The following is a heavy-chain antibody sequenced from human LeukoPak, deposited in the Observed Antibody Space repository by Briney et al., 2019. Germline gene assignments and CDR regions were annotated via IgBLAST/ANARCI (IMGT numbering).Heavy chain of an antibody. CDR2: MKQDGREK. D-gene: IGHD6-19*01. V-gene: IGHV3-7*01. CDR1: GFTFTNYW. Sequence: GGSLRLSCATSGFTFTNYWMTWVRQAPGKGLEWVANMKQDGREKYYVDSVKGRFTISRDNAKNSVHLQMNSLRDEDTAVYYCARGGGSGRWGSAFDMWGQGTMVTVSS. J-gene: IGHJ3*02. CDR3: ARGGGSGRWGSAFDM.